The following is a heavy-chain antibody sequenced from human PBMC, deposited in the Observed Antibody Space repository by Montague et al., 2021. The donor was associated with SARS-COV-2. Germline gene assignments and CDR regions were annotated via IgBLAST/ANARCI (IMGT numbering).Heavy chain of an antibody. Sequence: SETLSLTCTVSGGSISSYYWSWIRQPPGKGLEWIGYIYYSGSTNYNPSLKSRVTISVDTSKNQFSLKLSSVTAADTAVYYCARKEMKYSSIWSTGGNWFDPWGQGTLVTVSS. CDR3: ARKEMKYSSIWSTGGNWFDP. CDR1: GGSISSYY. CDR2: IYYSGST. D-gene: IGHD6-13*01. V-gene: IGHV4-59*08. J-gene: IGHJ5*02.